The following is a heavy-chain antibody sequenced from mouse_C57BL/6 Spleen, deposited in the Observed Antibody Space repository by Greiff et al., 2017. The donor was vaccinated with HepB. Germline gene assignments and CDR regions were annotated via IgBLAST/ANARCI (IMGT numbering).Heavy chain of an antibody. V-gene: IGHV1-55*01. D-gene: IGHD4-1*01. CDR2: IYPGSGST. CDR3: ARTGTLSWFAY. J-gene: IGHJ3*01. Sequence: VKQRPGQGLEWIGDIYPGSGSTNYNEKFKSKATLTVDTSSSTAYMQLSSLTSEDSAVYYCARTGTLSWFAYWGQGTLVTVSA.